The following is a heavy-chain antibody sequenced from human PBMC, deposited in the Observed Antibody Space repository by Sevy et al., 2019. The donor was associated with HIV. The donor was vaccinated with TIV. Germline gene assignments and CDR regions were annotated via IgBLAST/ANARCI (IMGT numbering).Heavy chain of an antibody. D-gene: IGHD2-8*01. CDR3: TRNGGAFDNGFDP. Sequence: GGSQRLSCTASGFTISSYDMNWVRQAPGKGLEWVSKISSSGSSIYYADSVKGRFTISRDNAKNSLNLQMNSLRAEDTAVYYCTRNGGAFDNGFDPWGQGTLVTVSS. J-gene: IGHJ5*02. V-gene: IGHV3-48*03. CDR2: ISSSGSSI. CDR1: GFTISSYD.